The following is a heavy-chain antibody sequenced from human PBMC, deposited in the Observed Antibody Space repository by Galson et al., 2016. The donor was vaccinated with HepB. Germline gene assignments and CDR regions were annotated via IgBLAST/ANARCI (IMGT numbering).Heavy chain of an antibody. J-gene: IGHJ5*02. CDR2: TYYRSKWYN. CDR3: ARVRCSPFRCQNWFDP. Sequence: CAISGDSVSSNSAAWTWIRQSPLRGLEWLGRTYYRSKWYNDYAVSVKSRISIHPDTSKYQFSLQLNSVTPEDTAVYYCARVRCSPFRCQNWFDPWGQGTLVTVSS. V-gene: IGHV6-1*01. D-gene: IGHD2-15*01. CDR1: GDSVSSNSAA.